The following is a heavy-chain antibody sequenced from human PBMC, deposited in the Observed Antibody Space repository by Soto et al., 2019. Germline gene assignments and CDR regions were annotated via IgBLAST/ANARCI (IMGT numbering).Heavy chain of an antibody. Sequence: RSLTCTVSGGSFRGYYWGWARQPPGKGLEWIGEINHSGSSNYHPSLKSRVTISVATSKNQFSLTVNSVTPADTAVYYCARGEITLLGGMDVWGQGTKVTV. D-gene: IGHD3-10*01. V-gene: IGHV4-34*01. CDR1: GGSFRGYY. J-gene: IGHJ6*02. CDR3: ARGEITLLGGMDV. CDR2: INHSGSS.